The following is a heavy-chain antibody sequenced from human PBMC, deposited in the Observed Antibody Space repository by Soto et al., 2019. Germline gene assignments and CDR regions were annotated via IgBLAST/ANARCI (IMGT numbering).Heavy chain of an antibody. CDR2: MNPNSGNT. Sequence: ASVKVSCKASGYTFTSYDINWVRQATGQGLEWMGWMNPNSGNTGYAQKFQGRVTMTRDTSTSTVYMELSSLRSEDTAVYYCARDLEYYGFWSGYYRYYYYGMDVWGQGTTVTVSS. CDR1: GYTFTSYD. J-gene: IGHJ6*02. CDR3: ARDLEYYGFWSGYYRYYYYGMDV. V-gene: IGHV1-8*01. D-gene: IGHD3-3*01.